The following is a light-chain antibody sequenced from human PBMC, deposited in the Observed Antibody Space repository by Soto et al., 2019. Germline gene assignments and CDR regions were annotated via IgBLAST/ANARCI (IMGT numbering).Light chain of an antibody. Sequence: EIVLTQSPCTLSLSPGERATLSCRASQSVSSNFLAWFQQQPGQAPRLLVYAASRRGSGIPDRFSGSGSGTDFTLTISRLEPEDFAVYFCQQYGASPLTFGQGTRLEIK. CDR3: QQYGASPLT. J-gene: IGKJ5*01. CDR1: QSVSSNF. CDR2: AAS. V-gene: IGKV3-20*01.